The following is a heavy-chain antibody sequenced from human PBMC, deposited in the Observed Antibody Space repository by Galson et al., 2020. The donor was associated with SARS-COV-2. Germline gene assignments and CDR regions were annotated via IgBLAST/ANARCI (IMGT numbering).Heavy chain of an antibody. V-gene: IGHV4-59*01. D-gene: IGHD3-10*01. CDR3: ARLPVVRGVDY. Sequence: ASETLSLTCTVSGGSINIYYWSWIRQPPGKGLEWIGYLYYGGTTNYNPSLKNRVTISVDTSKSQFSLTLSSVTAEDTAMYYCARLPVVRGVDYWGQGIPVTVSS. J-gene: IGHJ4*02. CDR2: LYYGGTT. CDR1: GGSINIYY.